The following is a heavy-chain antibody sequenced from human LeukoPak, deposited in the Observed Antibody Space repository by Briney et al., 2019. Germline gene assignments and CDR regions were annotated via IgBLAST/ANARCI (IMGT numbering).Heavy chain of an antibody. CDR1: GGSISSGSHY. J-gene: IGHJ6*03. CDR2: IYSSGST. D-gene: IGHD2-15*01. CDR3: ARDFLQVVAATEMFKGDYYYYMDV. V-gene: IGHV4-61*02. Sequence: SETLSLTCTVSGGSISSGSHYWSWIRQPAGKGLEWIGRIYSSGSTNYNPSLKSRVTISLDTSKNQFSLQLNSVTPEDTAVYYCARDFLQVVAATEMFKGDYYYYMDVWGKGTTLTVSS.